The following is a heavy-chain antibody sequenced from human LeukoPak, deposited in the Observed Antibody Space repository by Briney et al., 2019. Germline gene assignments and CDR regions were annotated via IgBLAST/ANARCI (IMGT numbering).Heavy chain of an antibody. J-gene: IGHJ6*04. Sequence: ASVKVSCKASGYTCTNYPIHWVRQAPGHRLEWMGWISAGNGNTKYSQKFKDRVNITRDTSASTAYMELSSLRSEDTAVYYCARDKGAAAGSDYYYGMDVWGTGTTVTVSS. CDR3: ARDKGAAAGSDYYYGMDV. CDR2: ISAGNGNT. CDR1: GYTCTNYP. D-gene: IGHD3-10*01. V-gene: IGHV1-3*01.